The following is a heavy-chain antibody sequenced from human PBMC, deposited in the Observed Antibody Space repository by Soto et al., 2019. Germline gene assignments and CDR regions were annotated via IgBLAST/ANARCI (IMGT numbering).Heavy chain of an antibody. V-gene: IGHV3-23*01. CDR2: ISGSGGST. CDR1: GFTFSSYA. J-gene: IGHJ5*02. D-gene: IGHD3-22*01. Sequence: PGESLKISCAASGFTFSSYAMSWVRQAPGKGLEWVSAISGSGGSTYYADSVKGRFTISRDNSKNTLYLQMNSLRAEDTAVYYCAKDSYDSSGQRWFDPWGQGTLVTVSS. CDR3: AKDSYDSSGQRWFDP.